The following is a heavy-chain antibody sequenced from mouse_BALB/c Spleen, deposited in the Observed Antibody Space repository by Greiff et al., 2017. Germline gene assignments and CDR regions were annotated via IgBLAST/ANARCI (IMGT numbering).Heavy chain of an antibody. CDR1: GFTFSSYG. CDR3: ATEFITTVVDWYFDV. CDR2: SNSNGGST. Sequence: EVKLMESGGGLVQPGGSLKLSCAASGFTFSSYGMSWVRQTPDKRLELVATSNSNGGSTYYPDSVKGRFTISRDNAKNTLYLQMSSLKSEDTAMYYCATEFITTVVDWYFDVWGAGTTVTVSS. J-gene: IGHJ1*01. V-gene: IGHV5-6-3*01. D-gene: IGHD1-1*01.